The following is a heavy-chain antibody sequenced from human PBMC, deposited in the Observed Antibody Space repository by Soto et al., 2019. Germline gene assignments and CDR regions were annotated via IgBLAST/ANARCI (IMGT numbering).Heavy chain of an antibody. V-gene: IGHV4-59*08. CDR2: VHYSGTT. J-gene: IGHJ4*02. Sequence: SVLRSVACSVSDACMTTCQWSWIRRSPGRGLEWIGYVHYSGTTDYNPPLRSRVTISMDMSTSHFSLRLRSVTAADTAVYYCAALRVDGRDYYYNDYWSQGALVTVSS. CDR1: DACMTTCQ. D-gene: IGHD3-22*01. CDR3: AALRVDGRDYYYNDY.